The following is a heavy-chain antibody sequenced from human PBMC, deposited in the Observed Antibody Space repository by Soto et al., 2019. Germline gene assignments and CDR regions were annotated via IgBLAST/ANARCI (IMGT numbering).Heavy chain of an antibody. CDR3: TTDSYITSIIVRFDY. Sequence: GGSLRLCCAASGFTFSNAWINWVRQAPGKGLEWVGRVKSKNDGGTTDFAAPVKGRFAISRDDSKNMVYLEVNSLQTEDTAIYYCTTDSYITSIIVRFDYWGHGTLVTVSS. J-gene: IGHJ4*01. D-gene: IGHD3-22*01. CDR2: VKSKNDGGTT. V-gene: IGHV3-15*07. CDR1: GFTFSNAW.